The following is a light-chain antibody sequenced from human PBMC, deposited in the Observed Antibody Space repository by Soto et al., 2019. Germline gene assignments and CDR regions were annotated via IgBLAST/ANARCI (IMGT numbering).Light chain of an antibody. CDR3: QSYDSSLSGYV. J-gene: IGLJ1*01. Sequence: QSVLTQPPSVSAAPGQKVTISCSGSSSNIGNNYVSWYQQLPGTAPKLLIYANINRPSGVPDRFSGSKSGTSASLAITGLQAEDEADYYCQSYDSSLSGYVFGTGTKLTVL. V-gene: IGLV1-40*01. CDR1: SSNIGNNYV. CDR2: ANI.